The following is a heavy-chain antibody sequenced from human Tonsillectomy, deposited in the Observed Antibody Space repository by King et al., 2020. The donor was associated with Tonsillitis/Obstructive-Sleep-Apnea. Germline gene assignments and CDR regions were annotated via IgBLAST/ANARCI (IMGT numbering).Heavy chain of an antibody. D-gene: IGHD4-17*01. CDR3: AREGDGYGYFDY. J-gene: IGHJ4*02. V-gene: IGHV1-46*01. CDR1: GYTFTTYY. CDR2: INPSGGST. Sequence: VQLVESGAEVKKPGASVKVSCKASGYTFTTYYTHWVRQAPGQGLEWMGIINPSGGSTSYAQKFQGRVTLTRDTSTSTVSMELRSLRSEDTAMYYCAREGDGYGYFDYWGQGTLVTVSS.